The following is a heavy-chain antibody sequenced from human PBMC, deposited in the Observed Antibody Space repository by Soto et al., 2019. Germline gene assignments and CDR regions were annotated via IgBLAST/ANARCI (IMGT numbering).Heavy chain of an antibody. V-gene: IGHV1-46*01. CDR1: GYTFTNDY. CDR3: ARASWDSVRGVKEFDY. D-gene: IGHD3-10*02. CDR2: INPSTGTT. J-gene: IGHJ4*02. Sequence: QVQLVQSGAEVKKPGASVKVSCKASGYTFTNDYMHWVRQAPGQGLEWMGIINPSTGTTSYAQKCKGRVTMTRDTSTSTVHMELSSLRSDDTAVYYCARASWDSVRGVKEFDYWGQGTLVTVSS.